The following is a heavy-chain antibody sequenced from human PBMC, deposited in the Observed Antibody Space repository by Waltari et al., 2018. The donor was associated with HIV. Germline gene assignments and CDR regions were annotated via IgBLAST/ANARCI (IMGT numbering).Heavy chain of an antibody. V-gene: IGHV3-13*01. D-gene: IGHD3-22*01. CDR3: ARTSYYYDSSGYSGGRCFDY. J-gene: IGHJ4*02. CDR1: GFTFSSYD. Sequence: EVQLVESGGGLVQPGGSLRLSCAASGFTFSSYDMHWVRQATGKGLEWVSAIGTAGDTYYPGSVKGRFTISRENAKNSLYLQMNSLRAEDTAVYYCARTSYYYDSSGYSGGRCFDYWGQGTLVTVSS. CDR2: IGTAGDT.